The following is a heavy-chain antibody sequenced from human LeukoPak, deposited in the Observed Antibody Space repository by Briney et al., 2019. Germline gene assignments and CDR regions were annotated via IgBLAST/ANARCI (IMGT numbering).Heavy chain of an antibody. CDR1: GGSFSGYY. J-gene: IGHJ5*02. D-gene: IGHD6-6*01. CDR3: ARSNIATRRSDNWFDP. CDR2: INQSGRN. V-gene: IGHV4-34*01. Sequence: PSETLSLTCAVYGGSFSGYYWSWVRQPPGKGREWIGEINQSGRNNNNTSRKSRVTISVETSKKQCSLKMSSGNTAERAGYYCARSNIATRRSDNWFDPCGQGTLVTVSS.